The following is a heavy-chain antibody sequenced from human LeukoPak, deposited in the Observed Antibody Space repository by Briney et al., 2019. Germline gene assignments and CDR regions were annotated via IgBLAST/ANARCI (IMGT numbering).Heavy chain of an antibody. CDR3: AKDGSSSSTYYLYFDY. V-gene: IGHV3-23*01. CDR1: GFTFSTYA. CDR2: ISGRGDST. Sequence: GGSLRLSGAASGFTFSTYAMSWVLQARGKGLEWVSAISGRGDSTYYADPVKGRFTISRDYSKNTLYLQMNSLRAEDTAVYYCAKDGSSSSTYYLYFDYWGQGTLVTVSS. J-gene: IGHJ4*02. D-gene: IGHD3-22*01.